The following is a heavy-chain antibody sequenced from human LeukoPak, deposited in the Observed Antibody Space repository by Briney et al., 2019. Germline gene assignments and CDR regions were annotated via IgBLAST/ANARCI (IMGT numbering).Heavy chain of an antibody. V-gene: IGHV3-23*01. J-gene: IGHJ1*01. D-gene: IGHD3-22*01. Sequence: GSLSLSCAASGFTFSSYAMSWVRPAPGKGLEWVSAISGSGGSTYYADSVKGRFTISRDNSKNTLYLQMNSLRAEDTAVYYCAKEEGYYYDSGGYYVEYFQHWGQGTLVTVSS. CDR2: ISGSGGST. CDR3: AKEEGYYYDSGGYYVEYFQH. CDR1: GFTFSSYA.